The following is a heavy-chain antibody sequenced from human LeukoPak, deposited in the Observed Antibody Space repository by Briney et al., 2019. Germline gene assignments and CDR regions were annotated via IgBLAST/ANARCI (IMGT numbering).Heavy chain of an antibody. V-gene: IGHV1-8*01. J-gene: IGHJ6*03. CDR3: ARLGLEWFHFYYMDV. CDR2: MNPNSGDT. CDR1: GYTFTSYD. Sequence: ASVKVSCKASGYTFTSYDINWVRQPTAQGLEELGWMNPNSGDTGYAQKFQGRVTMTRDTSISRAYLELSSLRSEDTAVYYCARLGLEWFHFYYMDVWGKGTTVTVS. D-gene: IGHD3-3*01.